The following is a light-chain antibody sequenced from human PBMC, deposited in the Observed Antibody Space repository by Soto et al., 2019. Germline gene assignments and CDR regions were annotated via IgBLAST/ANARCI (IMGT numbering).Light chain of an antibody. CDR1: EYVNNN. CDR2: GAS. J-gene: IGKJ1*01. V-gene: IGKV3-15*01. CDR3: QQYKKWPPWT. Sequence: EIVMTQSPANLSVSPGERAMLSCRASEYVNNNLAWYQQKPGQAPRLLIFGASTRATDTPARFSGSGSGTEFTLTISSTQSEDSAVYYCQQYKKWPPWTFGQGTKVEIK.